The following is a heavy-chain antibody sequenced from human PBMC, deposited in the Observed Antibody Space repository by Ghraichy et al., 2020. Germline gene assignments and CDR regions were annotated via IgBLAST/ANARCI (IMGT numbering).Heavy chain of an antibody. J-gene: IGHJ6*03. V-gene: IGHV1-3*01. CDR1: GYTFTSYA. Sequence: ASVKVSCKASGYTFTSYAMHWVRQAPGQRLEWMGWINAGNGNTKYSQKFQGRVTITRDTSASTAYMELSSLRSEDTAVYYCARWGIVVVPAATVEEYYYYMDVWGKGTTVTVSS. D-gene: IGHD2-2*01. CDR3: ARWGIVVVPAATVEEYYYYMDV. CDR2: INAGNGNT.